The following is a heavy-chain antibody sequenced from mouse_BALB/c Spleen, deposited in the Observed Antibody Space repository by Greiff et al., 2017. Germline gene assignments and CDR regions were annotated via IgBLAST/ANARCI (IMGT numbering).Heavy chain of an antibody. CDR2: IRLKSNNYAT. V-gene: IGHV6-6*02. D-gene: IGHD2-4*01. Sequence: EVKLQESGGGLVQPGGSMKLSCVASGFTFSNYWMNWVRQSPEKGLEWVAEIRLKSNNYATHYAESVKGRFTISRDDSKSSVYLQMNNLRAEDTGIYYCTPSTMITTGYAMDYWGQGTSVTVSS. J-gene: IGHJ4*01. CDR1: GFTFSNYW. CDR3: TPSTMITTGYAMDY.